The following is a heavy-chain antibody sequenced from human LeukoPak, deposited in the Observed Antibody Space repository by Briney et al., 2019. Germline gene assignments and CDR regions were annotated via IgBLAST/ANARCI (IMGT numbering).Heavy chain of an antibody. CDR1: GGSISSGDYY. CDR3: ARDYPDKRGYPNYYYYMDV. V-gene: IGHV4-30-4*08. CDR2: IYYSGST. Sequence: PSETLSLTCTVSGGSISSGDYYWSWIRQPPGKGLEWIGYIYYSGSTYYNPSLKSRVTISVDTSKNQFSLKLSSVTAADTAVYYCARDYPDKRGYPNYYYYMDVWGKGTTVTVSS. D-gene: IGHD1-1*01. J-gene: IGHJ6*03.